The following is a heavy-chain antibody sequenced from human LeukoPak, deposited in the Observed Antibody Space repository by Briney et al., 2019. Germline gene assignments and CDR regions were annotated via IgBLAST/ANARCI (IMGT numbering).Heavy chain of an antibody. Sequence: GGSLXXXXXAXXFTFSSNYXSWVRQAPGKGLEXLSVIYFGGSTFYSDSVTGRFTISRDNSKNTLYLQMNSLRADDTAVYYCARDHRNAGVFGYWGQGTLVTVSS. CDR2: IYFGGST. J-gene: IGHJ4*02. CDR3: ARDHRNAGVFGY. V-gene: IGHV3-53*01. D-gene: IGHD2-2*01. CDR1: XFTFSSNY.